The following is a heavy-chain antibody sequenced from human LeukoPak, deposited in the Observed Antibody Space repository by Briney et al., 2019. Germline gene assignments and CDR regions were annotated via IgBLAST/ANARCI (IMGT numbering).Heavy chain of an antibody. CDR2: INPNSGGT. CDR1: GYTFTGYY. D-gene: IGHD3-3*01. CDR3: ARPSGGITIFGVVENWSDP. V-gene: IGHV1-2*02. J-gene: IGHJ5*02. Sequence: ASVKVSCKASGYTFTGYYMHWVRQAPGQGLEWMGWINPNSGGTNYAQKFQGRVTMTRDTSISTAYMELSRLRSDDTAVYYCARPSGGITIFGVVENWSDPWGQGTLVTVSS.